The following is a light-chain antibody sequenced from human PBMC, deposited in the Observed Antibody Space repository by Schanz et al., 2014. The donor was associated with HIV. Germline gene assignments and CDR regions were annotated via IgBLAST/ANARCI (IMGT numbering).Light chain of an antibody. J-gene: IGKJ1*01. CDR2: ATS. CDR1: QRLSSSY. CDR3: QQYGSSPWT. V-gene: IGKV3-20*01. Sequence: EIVLTQSPATLSLSPGERATLSCRASQRLSSSYLAWYQQKRDQPPRLVIYATSTRAAGIPDRFSGTGSGTDFTLTISRVEPEDYAVYYCQQYGSSPWTFGQGTRVDVK.